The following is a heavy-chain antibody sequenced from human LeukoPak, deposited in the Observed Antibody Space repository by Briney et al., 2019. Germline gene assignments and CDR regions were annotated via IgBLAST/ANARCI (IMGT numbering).Heavy chain of an antibody. J-gene: IGHJ5*02. Sequence: GGSLRLSCAASGFTFSSNGMNWVRQAPGKGLEWVSSITSTGSYIYYADSVKGRFTISRDNAKNSLYLQMNSLRAEDTAVYYCARKLSTMIVVVITRPLGWFDPWGQGTLVTVSS. CDR2: ITSTGSYI. D-gene: IGHD3-22*01. V-gene: IGHV3-21*01. CDR3: ARKLSTMIVVVITRPLGWFDP. CDR1: GFTFSSNG.